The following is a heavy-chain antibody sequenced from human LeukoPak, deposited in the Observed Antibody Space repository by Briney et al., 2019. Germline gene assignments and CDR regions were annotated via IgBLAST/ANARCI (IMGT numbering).Heavy chain of an antibody. CDR3: ARDRGYCSTTSCYLYGMDV. V-gene: IGHV3-21*01. CDR2: ISSSSSSYI. J-gene: IGHJ6*04. CDR1: RFTFSSYS. Sequence: GGSLRLSCAASRFTFSSYSMNWVRQAPGKGLEWVSSISSSSSSYIYYADSVKGRFTMSRDNAKNSLYLQMNSLRAEDTAVYYCARDRGYCSTTSCYLYGMDVWGKGTTVTVSS. D-gene: IGHD2-2*01.